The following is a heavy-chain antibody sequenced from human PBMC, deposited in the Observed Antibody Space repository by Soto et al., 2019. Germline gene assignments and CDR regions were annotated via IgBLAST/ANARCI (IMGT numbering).Heavy chain of an antibody. CDR1: GGSVSSGSYY. D-gene: IGHD6-13*01. J-gene: IGHJ4*02. Sequence: SETLSLTCTVSGGSVSSGSYYWSWIRQPPGKGLEWIGYIYYSGSTNYNPSLKSRVTISVDTSKSQFSLKLSSVTAADTAVYYCAGPTAYSSTDYWGQGTLVTVSS. V-gene: IGHV4-61*01. CDR3: AGPTAYSSTDY. CDR2: IYYSGST.